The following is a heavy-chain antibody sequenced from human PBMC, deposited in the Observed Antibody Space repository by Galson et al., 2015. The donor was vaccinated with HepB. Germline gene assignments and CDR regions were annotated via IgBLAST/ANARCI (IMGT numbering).Heavy chain of an antibody. V-gene: IGHV1-2*02. CDR1: GYTFTGYY. J-gene: IGHJ3*02. CDR3: ARDRIMITFGGVITRGAFDI. D-gene: IGHD3-16*02. Sequence: SVKVSCKASGYTFTGYYMHWVRQAPGQGLEWMGWINPNSGSTNYAQKFQGRVTMTRDTSIGTTYMELSRLGSDDTAVYYCARDRIMITFGGVITRGAFDIWGQGTMVTVSS. CDR2: INPNSGST.